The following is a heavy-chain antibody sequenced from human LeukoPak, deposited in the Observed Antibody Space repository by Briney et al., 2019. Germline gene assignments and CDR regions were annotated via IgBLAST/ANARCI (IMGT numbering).Heavy chain of an antibody. Sequence: SETLSLTCTVSGGSISSSSYYWGWIRQPPGKGLEWIGSIYYSGSTYYNPSLKSRVTISVDTSKNQFSLKLSSVTAADTAVYYCARGGSYYAFDIWGQGTMVTVSS. V-gene: IGHV4-39*01. CDR1: GGSISSSSYY. CDR3: ARGGSYYAFDI. CDR2: IYYSGST. D-gene: IGHD1-26*01. J-gene: IGHJ3*02.